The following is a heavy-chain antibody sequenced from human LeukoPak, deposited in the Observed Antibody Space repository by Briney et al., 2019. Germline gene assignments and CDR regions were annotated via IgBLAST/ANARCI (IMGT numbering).Heavy chain of an antibody. CDR3: ARARYSSSPFDP. D-gene: IGHD6-13*01. V-gene: IGHV3-21*01. Sequence: PGGSLRLSCAASGFIFSSYSMNWVRQAPGKGLEWVSFISSSSYIYYADSVKGRFTISRDNAKNSLYLQMNSLRAEDTAVYYRARARYSSSPFDPWGQGTLVTVSS. CDR2: ISSSSYI. J-gene: IGHJ5*02. CDR1: GFIFSSYS.